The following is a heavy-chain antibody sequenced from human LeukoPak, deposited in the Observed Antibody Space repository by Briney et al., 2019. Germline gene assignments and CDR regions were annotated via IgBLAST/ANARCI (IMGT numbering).Heavy chain of an antibody. CDR3: ARTLGYCSGGSCSYDAFDI. Sequence: SETLSLTCTVSGGSIISFYWSWIRQPPGQGLEWTGYIYDNGTTNYNPSLKSRVTMSVDTSKNQFSLRLSAVTAADTAMYYCARTLGYCSGGSCSYDAFDIWGQGTMVTVSS. V-gene: IGHV4-59*01. J-gene: IGHJ3*02. D-gene: IGHD2-15*01. CDR1: GGSIISFY. CDR2: IYDNGTT.